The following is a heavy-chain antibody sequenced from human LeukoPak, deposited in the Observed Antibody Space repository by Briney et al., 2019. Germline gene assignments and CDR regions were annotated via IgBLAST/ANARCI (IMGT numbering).Heavy chain of an antibody. CDR2: IHSSGST. J-gene: IGHJ4*02. D-gene: IGHD3-9*01. V-gene: IGHV4-59*11. CDR1: GGSLSGHF. CDR3: ARDPGDTDWYNFDF. Sequence: SETLSLTCTVSGGSLSGHFWSWFRRPAGKGLENIGYIHSSGSTNYNPSYKSRVTVSLEMSKNQFSLSLSSVTAADTAVYYCARDPGDTDWYNFDFWGQGILVTVSS.